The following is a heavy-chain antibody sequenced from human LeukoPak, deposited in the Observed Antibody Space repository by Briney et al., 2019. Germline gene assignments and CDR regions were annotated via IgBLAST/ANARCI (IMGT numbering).Heavy chain of an antibody. Sequence: GASVTVSFKASGYTFTSYGISWGRQAPGQGLGLLWGTSVYDGNTNYAQKLQGRVTMTTDTSTSTAYMELRSLRSDDTAVYYCARGVSPGSYYTDYYYYRMDVWGQGTTVTVSS. CDR2: TSVYDGNT. J-gene: IGHJ6*02. D-gene: IGHD3-10*01. CDR3: ARGVSPGSYYTDYYYYRMDV. CDR1: GYTFTSYG. V-gene: IGHV1-18*01.